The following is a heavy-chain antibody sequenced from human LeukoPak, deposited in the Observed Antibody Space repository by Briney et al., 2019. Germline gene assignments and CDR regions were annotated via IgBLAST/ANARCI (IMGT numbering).Heavy chain of an antibody. CDR1: GRSISSSRYY. CDR2: IYYSGST. V-gene: IGHV4-39*07. CDR3: ARLIEGDAFDI. Sequence: PSQSLSLTRTVAGRSISSSRYYWARIHEPRGKGLEWLGIIYYSGSTYYNPSLKSRVSISVATSKNQFSLRLTSVTAADTAVYYCARLIEGDAFDIWGQGTTVTVSS. D-gene: IGHD3-16*01. J-gene: IGHJ3*02.